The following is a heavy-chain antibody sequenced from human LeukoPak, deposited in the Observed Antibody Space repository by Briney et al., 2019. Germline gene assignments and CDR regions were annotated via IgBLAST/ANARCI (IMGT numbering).Heavy chain of an antibody. CDR2: IYTSETT. Sequence: SEILSLTCTVSGGSINSYYWSWIRQPAGKGLEWIGRIYTSETTNYNPSLKSRVTMSVDASKNQFSLKLSSVTAADTAVYYCAKSPPNSNYIDYWGQGTLVTVSS. D-gene: IGHD4-11*01. CDR3: AKSPPNSNYIDY. V-gene: IGHV4-4*07. J-gene: IGHJ4*02. CDR1: GGSINSYY.